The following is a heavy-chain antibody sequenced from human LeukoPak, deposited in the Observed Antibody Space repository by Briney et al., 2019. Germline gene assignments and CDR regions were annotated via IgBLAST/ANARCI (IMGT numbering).Heavy chain of an antibody. Sequence: GGSLRLSCAASGFTFSTSAMTWVRQAPGKGLEWVSGIISTGTTYYADSVRGRFTISRDNSKNTLYLLMTSLRVEDTAVYYCATAKYDYGDPVGWFDPWGPGTLVTVSS. J-gene: IGHJ5*02. CDR2: IISTGTT. CDR3: ATAKYDYGDPVGWFDP. D-gene: IGHD4-17*01. V-gene: IGHV3-23*01. CDR1: GFTFSTSA.